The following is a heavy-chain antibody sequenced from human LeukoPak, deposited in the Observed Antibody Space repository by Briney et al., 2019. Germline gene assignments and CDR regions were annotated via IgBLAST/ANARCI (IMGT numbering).Heavy chain of an antibody. D-gene: IGHD5-18*01. Sequence: ASVKVSCKASGYTLTGYYMHWARQAPGQGLEWMGWINPTSGGTHYAQKFQGRVTMTRDTSISTAYMELTWLRSDDTAVYYCAREKGGRGYQSTVHFDYWGQGTLVTVSS. CDR3: AREKGGRGYQSTVHFDY. CDR1: GYTLTGYY. V-gene: IGHV1-2*02. J-gene: IGHJ4*02. CDR2: INPTSGGT.